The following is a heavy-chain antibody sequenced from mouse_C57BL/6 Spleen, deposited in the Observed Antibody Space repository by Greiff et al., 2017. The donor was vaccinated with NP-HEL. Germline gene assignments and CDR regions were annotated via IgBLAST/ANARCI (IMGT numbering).Heavy chain of an antibody. V-gene: IGHV1-50*01. J-gene: IGHJ2*01. CDR3: ARTGTSVYFDY. CDR2: IDPSDSYT. CDR1: GYTFTSYW. D-gene: IGHD4-1*01. Sequence: SGAELVKPGASVKLSCKASGYTFTSYWMQWVKQRPGQGLEWIGEIDPSDSYTNYNQKFKGKATLTVDTSSSTAYMQLSSLTSEDSAVYYCARTGTSVYFDYWGQGTTLTVSS.